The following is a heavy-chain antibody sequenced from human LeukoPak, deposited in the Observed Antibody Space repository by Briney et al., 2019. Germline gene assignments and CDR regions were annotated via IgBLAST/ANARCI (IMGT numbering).Heavy chain of an antibody. CDR2: ITGDGGST. D-gene: IGHD4-17*01. V-gene: IGHV3-43*02. Sequence: GGSLRLSCAASGFTFDDYAMHWFRQVPGKGLEWVSLITGDGGSTYYADSVKGRFTISRDNSNNSLYLQMTSLRTEDTALYYCAKSVTTLTPVRFDPWGQGTLVTVSS. CDR3: AKSVTTLTPVRFDP. J-gene: IGHJ5*02. CDR1: GFTFDDYA.